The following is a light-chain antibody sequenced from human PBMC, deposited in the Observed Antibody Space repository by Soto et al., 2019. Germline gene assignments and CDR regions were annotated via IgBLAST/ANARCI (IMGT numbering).Light chain of an antibody. CDR1: RSNIGSNS. V-gene: IGLV1-44*01. J-gene: IGLJ1*01. CDR3: AAWADSLNFLYV. Sequence: QSVLTQPPSASGTPGQRVTISCSGIRSNIGSNSVNWYQRLQGPAPKLLIYNNNQRPSGVPDRFSGSKSGTSASLAISGLQSEDEADYFCAAWADSLNFLYVFGTGTKVTVL. CDR2: NNN.